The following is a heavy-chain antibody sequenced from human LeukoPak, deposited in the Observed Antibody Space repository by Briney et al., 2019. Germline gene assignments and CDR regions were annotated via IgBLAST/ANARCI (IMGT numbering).Heavy chain of an antibody. D-gene: IGHD3-10*01. CDR3: AKGGVTMVRGAIKSYYYYMDV. Sequence: SGGSLRLSCAASGFTFDDYTMQWVRQAAGKGLEWVSLISWDGGSTYYADSVKCRFTISRDNSKNSLYLQMNSLRSEDTALYYCAKGGVTMVRGAIKSYYYYMDVWGKGTTVTVSS. CDR2: ISWDGGST. CDR1: GFTFDDYT. J-gene: IGHJ6*03. V-gene: IGHV3-43*01.